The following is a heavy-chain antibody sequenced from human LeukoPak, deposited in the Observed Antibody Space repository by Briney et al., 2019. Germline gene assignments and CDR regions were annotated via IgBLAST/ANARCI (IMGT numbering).Heavy chain of an antibody. V-gene: IGHV1-2*02. J-gene: IGHJ4*02. CDR3: ASGYSSGWAGDY. CDR2: INPNSGGT. Sequence: ASVKVSCKASGYTFTAYYLYWVRQAPGQGLEWMGWINPNSGGTNYVQKFQGRVTMTRETSINTAYMELRRLRSDDTAVYYCASGYSSGWAGDYWGQGTLVTVSS. D-gene: IGHD6-19*01. CDR1: GYTFTAYY.